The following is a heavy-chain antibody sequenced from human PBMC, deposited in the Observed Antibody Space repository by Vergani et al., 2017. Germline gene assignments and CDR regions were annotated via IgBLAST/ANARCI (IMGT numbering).Heavy chain of an antibody. D-gene: IGHD5-24*01. CDR1: GYSFANYW. J-gene: IGHJ2*01. CDR3: ARRGWLNWYFDL. Sequence: EVQLVQSGAEVKTPGESLKISCKGSGYSFANYWIGWVRQMPGKGLEWMGIIYPGDSDTRYSTSFQGQVTISAAKSISTAYLQWSSLRASDTAMYYCARRGWLNWYFDLWGGGTLVAVSS. V-gene: IGHV5-51*01. CDR2: IYPGDSDT.